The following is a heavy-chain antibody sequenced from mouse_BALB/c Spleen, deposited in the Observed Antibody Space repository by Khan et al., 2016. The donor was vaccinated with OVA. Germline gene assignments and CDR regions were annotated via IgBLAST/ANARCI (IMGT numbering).Heavy chain of an antibody. J-gene: IGHJ3*01. V-gene: IGHV5-6*01. Sequence: EVELVESGGDLVKPGGSLKLSCAASGFTFSSYSMSWVRQTPDKRLEWVTTISRVGDYTYYPDSVKGRFTFSRDNATNTPYLQMSSLKSEDTAMDYCECHVTGSFVYWGQGTLVTVSA. CDR1: GFTFSSYS. D-gene: IGHD4-1*01. CDR3: ECHVTGSFVY. CDR2: ISRVGDYT.